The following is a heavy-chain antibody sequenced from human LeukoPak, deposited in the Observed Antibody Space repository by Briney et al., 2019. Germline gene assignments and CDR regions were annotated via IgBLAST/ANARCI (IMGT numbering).Heavy chain of an antibody. CDR2: ISAYNGNT. CDR1: GYTFTSYG. CDR3: ARAPLRDVVVVPAFYGMDV. Sequence: GASVKVSCKASGYTFTSYGNSWVRQAPGQGLEWVGWISAYNGNTNYAQKLQGRVTMTTDTSTSTAYMELRSLRSDDTAVYYCARAPLRDVVVVPAFYGMDVWGQGTTVTVSS. D-gene: IGHD2-2*01. J-gene: IGHJ6*02. V-gene: IGHV1-18*01.